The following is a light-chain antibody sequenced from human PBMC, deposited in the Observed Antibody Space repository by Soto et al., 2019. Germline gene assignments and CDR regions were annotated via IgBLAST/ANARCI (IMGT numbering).Light chain of an antibody. CDR2: GAS. J-gene: IGKJ4*01. V-gene: IGKV3D-20*02. Sequence: EIVLTQSPGTLSLSPGERATLSCRASQSVSNNYLACYQQKPGQAPRLLIYGASNRATGIPDRFSGSGSGTEFTLTISSLQPEDFAVYYCQQRRGTFGGGTKVDI. CDR3: QQRRGT. CDR1: QSVSNNY.